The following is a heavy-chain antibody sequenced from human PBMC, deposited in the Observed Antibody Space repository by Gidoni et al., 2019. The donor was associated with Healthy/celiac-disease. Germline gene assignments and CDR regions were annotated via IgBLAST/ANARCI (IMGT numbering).Heavy chain of an antibody. CDR1: GFTVSSNY. J-gene: IGHJ4*02. Sequence: EVPLVETGGGLIQPGGSLRLSCAASGFTVSSNYMSWVRQAPGKGLEWVSVIYSGGSTYYADTVKGRFTISRENSKNTLYLKMNSLRAEDTAVYDCARGGNFGRITIFGVVTHYFDYWGQGTLVTVSS. V-gene: IGHV3-53*02. CDR3: ARGGNFGRITIFGVVTHYFDY. D-gene: IGHD3-3*01. CDR2: IYSGGST.